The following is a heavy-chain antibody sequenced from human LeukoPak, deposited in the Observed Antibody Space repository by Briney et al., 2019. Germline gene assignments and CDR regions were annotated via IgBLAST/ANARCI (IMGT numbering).Heavy chain of an antibody. CDR2: IISDGTTT. V-gene: IGHV3-74*01. J-gene: IGHJ4*02. Sequence: PGGSLRLSCTASGFPLSNFWMHWVRQVPGKGLVWVSRIISDGTTTSYADSVKGRFTISRDNAKNTLYLRMNSLRAEDTAVYYCTRDWRNMAFDYRGQGTLVTVSS. CDR3: TRDWRNMAFDY. CDR1: GFPLSNFW. D-gene: IGHD2/OR15-2a*01.